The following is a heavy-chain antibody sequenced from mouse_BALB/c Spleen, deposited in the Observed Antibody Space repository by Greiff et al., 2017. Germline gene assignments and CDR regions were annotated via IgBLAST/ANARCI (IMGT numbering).Heavy chain of an antibody. Sequence: VQLKESGGGLVKPGGSLKLSCAASGFTFSSYAMSWVRQTPEKRLEWVASISSGGSTYYPDSVKGRFTISRDNARNILYLQMSSLRSEDTAMYYCARGGEVRHYYAMDYWGQGTSVTVSS. V-gene: IGHV5-6-5*01. CDR1: GFTFSSYA. J-gene: IGHJ4*01. CDR3: ARGGEVRHYYAMDY. CDR2: ISSGGST. D-gene: IGHD2-14*01.